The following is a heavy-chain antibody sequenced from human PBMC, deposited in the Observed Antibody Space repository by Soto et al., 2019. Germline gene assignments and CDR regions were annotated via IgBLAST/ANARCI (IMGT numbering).Heavy chain of an antibody. CDR2: ISGSDGST. D-gene: IGHD1-26*01. CDR3: AKRLYSGSNPRADLDY. Sequence: EVQLVESGGGLVQPGGSLRLSCAASGFTFSSYSMNWVRQAPGKGLEWVSAISGSDGSTYYTDSVKGRFTISRDNSKNTLHLQMNSLRAEDTAVYYCAKRLYSGSNPRADLDYWGQGTLVTVSS. J-gene: IGHJ4*02. V-gene: IGHV3-23*04. CDR1: GFTFSSYS.